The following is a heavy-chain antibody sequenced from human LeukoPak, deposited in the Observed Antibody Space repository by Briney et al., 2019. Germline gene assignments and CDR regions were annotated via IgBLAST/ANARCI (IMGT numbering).Heavy chain of an antibody. V-gene: IGHV4-39*07. Sequence: SETLSLTCTVSGGSISSSNYYWGWIRQPPGKGLEWIGSIYYSGSTYYNPSLKSRVTISLDTSKNQFSLKVNSVTAADTAVYFCARTVQGYSFGADSSYYYFMDVWGRGATVTVSS. J-gene: IGHJ6*03. D-gene: IGHD5-18*01. CDR2: IYYSGST. CDR1: GGSISSSNYY. CDR3: ARTVQGYSFGADSSYYYFMDV.